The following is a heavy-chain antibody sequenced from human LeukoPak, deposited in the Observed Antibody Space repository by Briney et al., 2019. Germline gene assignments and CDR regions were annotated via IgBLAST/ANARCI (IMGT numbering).Heavy chain of an antibody. D-gene: IGHD2-15*01. Sequence: PSETLSLTCAVYTESFNGSYWSWIRKPPGKGLDWIGEINHSGSANYNASLKSRVSVSIDASKSQISLKVTSVTAADTAVYYCARSGRRGVAAARSYFDYWGQGTLVIVSS. V-gene: IGHV4-34*01. CDR2: INHSGSA. J-gene: IGHJ4*02. CDR1: TESFNGSY. CDR3: ARSGRRGVAAARSYFDY.